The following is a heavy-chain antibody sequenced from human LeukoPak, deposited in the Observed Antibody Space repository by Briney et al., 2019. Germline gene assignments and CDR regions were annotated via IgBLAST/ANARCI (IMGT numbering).Heavy chain of an antibody. Sequence: ASVKVPCKASGYTFTSYGISWVRQAAGQGLEWMGWISAYNGNTNYAQKLQGRVTMTTDTSTSTAYMELRSLRSDDTAVYYCARDPGYCSSISCYAGGNWFDPWGQGTLVTVSS. CDR1: GYTFTSYG. J-gene: IGHJ5*02. CDR2: ISAYNGNT. V-gene: IGHV1-18*01. D-gene: IGHD2-2*01. CDR3: ARDPGYCSSISCYAGGNWFDP.